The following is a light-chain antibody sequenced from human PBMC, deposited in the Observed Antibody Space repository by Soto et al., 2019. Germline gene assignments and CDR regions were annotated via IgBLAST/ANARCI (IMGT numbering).Light chain of an antibody. CDR1: DSNVAIGY. Sequence: QSVLTQPSSASGTPGQTVTMSCSGSDSNVAIGYVYWYQQLPGTAPKLLIYKNHQRPSGAPDRFSGSKSGTSASLAVSGLRSEDEAEYYCAAWDHSLRSYVFGSGTQLTVL. V-gene: IGLV1-47*01. CDR3: AAWDHSLRSYV. CDR2: KNH. J-gene: IGLJ1*01.